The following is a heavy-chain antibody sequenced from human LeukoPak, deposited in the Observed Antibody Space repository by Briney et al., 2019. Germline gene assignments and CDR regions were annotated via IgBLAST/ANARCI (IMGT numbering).Heavy chain of an antibody. CDR1: GGSFSGFY. D-gene: IGHD2-2*01. Sequence: PSETLSLTCAVYGGSFSGFYWSWVRQPPGKGLEWIGGINQRGDTNYNPSLKSRVTISVDTSKNQFSLRLSSVAAADTAVYYCARPLPCSATTCSDAFYIWGQGTMVTVSS. CDR2: INQRGDT. J-gene: IGHJ3*02. CDR3: ARPLPCSATTCSDAFYI. V-gene: IGHV4-34*01.